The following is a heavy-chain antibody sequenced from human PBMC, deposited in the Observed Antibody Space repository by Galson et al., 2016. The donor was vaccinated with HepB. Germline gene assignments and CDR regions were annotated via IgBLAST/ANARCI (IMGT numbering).Heavy chain of an antibody. D-gene: IGHD3-9*01. CDR2: IGTGSRYI. CDR3: ARVGDYDILTGGKFYYFYGMDV. J-gene: IGHJ6*02. V-gene: IGHV3-21*01. Sequence: LRLSCAASGFTFSDYRMNWVRQAPGKGLEWVATIGTGSRYIYYADSVEGRFTISRDNAKNALYLQMDSLRAEDTAVYFCARVGDYDILTGGKFYYFYGMDVWGHGTTVTISS. CDR1: GFTFSDYR.